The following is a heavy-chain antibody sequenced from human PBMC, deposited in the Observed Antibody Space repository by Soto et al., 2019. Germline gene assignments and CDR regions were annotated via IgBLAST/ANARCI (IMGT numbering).Heavy chain of an antibody. CDR1: VFTFSSYA. V-gene: IGHV3-23*01. J-gene: IGHJ4*02. D-gene: IGHD1-26*01. CDR3: AKDRRGSYHLYYFDY. CDR2: ISGSGGST. Sequence: PGGSLRLSCAASVFTFSSYAMSWVRQAPGKGLEWVSAISGSGGSTYYAGSVKGRFTISRDNSKNTLYLQMNSLRAEDTAVYYCAKDRRGSYHLYYFDYWGQGTLVTVSS.